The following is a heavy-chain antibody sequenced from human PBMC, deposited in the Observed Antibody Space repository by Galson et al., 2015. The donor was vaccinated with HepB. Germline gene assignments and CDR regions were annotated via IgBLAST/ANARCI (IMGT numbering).Heavy chain of an antibody. Sequence: SLRLSCAASGFTFGSYAMHWVRQAPGQGLEWMAVISYDGSNKYYADSVKGRFTISRDNSKNTLYLQMNSLRPEDTAMYYCARAGFRSAYFDYWGQGTLVTVSS. V-gene: IGHV3-30-3*01. D-gene: IGHD3-10*01. CDR3: ARAGFRSAYFDY. CDR2: ISYDGSNK. CDR1: GFTFGSYA. J-gene: IGHJ4*02.